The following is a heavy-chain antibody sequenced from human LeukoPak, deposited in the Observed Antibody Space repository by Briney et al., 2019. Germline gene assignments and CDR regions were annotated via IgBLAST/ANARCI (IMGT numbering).Heavy chain of an antibody. V-gene: IGHV3-48*02. D-gene: IGHD3-16*02. CDR2: ISTGSSAI. J-gene: IGHJ4*02. Sequence: GGSLRLPCAASGFTFNNYNMNWVRQAPGKGPEWVAYISTGSSAIYYAASVKGRFTISRDNAKNSLYLQMSGLRDEDTAVYYCARGVNSFGGIIAHFDYWGQGTLVTVSS. CDR3: ARGVNSFGGIIAHFDY. CDR1: GFTFNNYN.